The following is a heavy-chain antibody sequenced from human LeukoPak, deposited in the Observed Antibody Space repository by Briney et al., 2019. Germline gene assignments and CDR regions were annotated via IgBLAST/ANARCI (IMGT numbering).Heavy chain of an antibody. CDR2: ISISSTTI. V-gene: IGHV3-11*04. J-gene: IGHJ4*02. CDR3: ARDGSIIAVAGSFFAY. CDR1: GFTFTDYY. Sequence: GGSLRLSCAASGFTFTDYYMSWIRQAPGKGLEWVSYISISSTTIYYADSVKGRFTISRDNSKNTLYLQMNSLRAEDTAVYYCARDGSIIAVAGSFFAYWGQGTLVTVSS. D-gene: IGHD6-19*01.